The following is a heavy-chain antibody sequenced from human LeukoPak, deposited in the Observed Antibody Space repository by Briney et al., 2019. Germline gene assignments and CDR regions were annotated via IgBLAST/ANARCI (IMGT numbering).Heavy chain of an antibody. Sequence: PSGGSLRLSCAASGFPFSSSAMSWVRHTPGNGLEWVSSITGNGVTTYYADSVKGRFTISRDNSKNILFLQMNSLGAEDSASYFCAKERRRVDTSMIRSYYFDSWGQGTPVTVSS. CDR1: GFPFSSSA. CDR2: ITGNGVTT. J-gene: IGHJ4*02. CDR3: AKERRRVDTSMIRSYYFDS. D-gene: IGHD3-16*01. V-gene: IGHV3-23*01.